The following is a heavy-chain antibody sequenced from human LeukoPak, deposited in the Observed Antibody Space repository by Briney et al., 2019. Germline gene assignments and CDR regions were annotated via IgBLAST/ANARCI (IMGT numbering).Heavy chain of an antibody. Sequence: ASVKVSCKASVYGFSDVYFNWVRQAPGQGLEWMGWINPHSGATNYAQRFQGRVSMDASFDTAYMELSRLTSGDTAVYYCATSSTVTHTRDPWGQGTLVTVSS. D-gene: IGHD4-11*01. CDR3: ATSSTVTHTRDP. CDR2: INPHSGAT. CDR1: VYGFSDVY. J-gene: IGHJ5*02. V-gene: IGHV1-2*02.